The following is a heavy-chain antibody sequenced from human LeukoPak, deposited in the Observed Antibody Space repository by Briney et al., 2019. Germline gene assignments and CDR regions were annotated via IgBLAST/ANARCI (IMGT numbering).Heavy chain of an antibody. CDR1: GGSISSYY. CDR3: ARGELAVAGTAYYYYMDV. D-gene: IGHD6-19*01. Sequence: SETLSLTCTVSGGSISSYYWSWIRQPAGKGLEWIGRIYTSGITNYNPSLKSRVTMSVDTSKNQFSLKLSSVTAADTAVYYCARGELAVAGTAYYYYMDVWGKGTTVTISS. CDR2: IYTSGIT. V-gene: IGHV4-4*07. J-gene: IGHJ6*03.